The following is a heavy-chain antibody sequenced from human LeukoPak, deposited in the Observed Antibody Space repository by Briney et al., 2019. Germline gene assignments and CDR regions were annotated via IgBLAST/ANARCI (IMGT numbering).Heavy chain of an antibody. CDR2: IYYTGT. V-gene: IGHV4-61*01. CDR1: GYAISSGYF. Sequence: SETLSLTCSVSGYAISSGYFWGWIRQSPGKGLEWIGYIYYTGTSYNPSLKSRVTISADTSKNQFSLKLISVTAADTAVYYCASRKLGNDYWGQGTLVTVSS. CDR3: ASRKLGNDY. J-gene: IGHJ4*02. D-gene: IGHD7-27*01.